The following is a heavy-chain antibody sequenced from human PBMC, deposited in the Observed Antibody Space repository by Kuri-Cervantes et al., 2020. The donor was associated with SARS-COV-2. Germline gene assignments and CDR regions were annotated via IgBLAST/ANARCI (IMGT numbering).Heavy chain of an antibody. Sequence: GGSLRLSCAASGFTFSSYSMNWVRQAPGKGLEWVSSISSSSTYIYYPDSVKGRFTNSRDNAKNSLFLQMNSLRADDTAVYYCARAVGSSPAGDYSMDVWGKGTTVTVSS. CDR3: ARAVGSSPAGDYSMDV. V-gene: IGHV3-21*01. CDR2: ISSSSTYI. D-gene: IGHD6-13*01. J-gene: IGHJ6*03. CDR1: GFTFSSYS.